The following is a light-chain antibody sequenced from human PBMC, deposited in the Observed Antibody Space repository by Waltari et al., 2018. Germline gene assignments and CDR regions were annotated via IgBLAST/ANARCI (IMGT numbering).Light chain of an antibody. J-gene: IGLJ3*02. CDR3: LSFDNTLWV. V-gene: IGLV6-57*01. CDR2: DDY. CDR1: RGSIDSNH. Sequence: FMLTQPHSVSESPGQPVTISCTRTRGSIDSNHVQWYPQRPGRSPTTVISDDYQRPSGVPTRFSVSIDRASNSASLTIAGLTTEDEADYYCLSFDNTLWVFGGGTKLTVL.